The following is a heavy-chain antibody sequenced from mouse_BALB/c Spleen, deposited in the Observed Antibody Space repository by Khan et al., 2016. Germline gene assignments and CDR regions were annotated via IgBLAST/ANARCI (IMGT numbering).Heavy chain of an antibody. CDR3: ASPHFGFDEGSYVDY. V-gene: IGHV1S34*01. D-gene: IGHD2-2*01. CDR1: GYSFMGYY. J-gene: IGHJ2*01. Sequence: LVKTGAAVKISCKASGYSFMGYYMHWVRQSHGKSLEWIGYISCYNGATSYNQKFKGKATFTVDTSSSTAYMQFNSLTSEDSAVYYCASPHFGFDEGSYVDYWGQGTTVTVSS. CDR2: ISCYNGAT.